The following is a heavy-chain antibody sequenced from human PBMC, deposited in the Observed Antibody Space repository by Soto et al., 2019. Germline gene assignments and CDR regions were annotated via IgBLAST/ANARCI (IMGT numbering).Heavy chain of an antibody. J-gene: IGHJ3*02. CDR3: ARPTYDFGSGYLKDAFYI. Sequence: QVQLVQSGAEVKKPGASVKVSCKASGYTFTSYDINWVRQATGQGLEWMGWMNPNRGNTGYAQKFQGRVTMTRNTTISTAYMELSSLRSEDTAVYYCARPTYDFGSGYLKDAFYIWGQGTMVTVAS. D-gene: IGHD3-3*01. CDR1: GYTFTSYD. V-gene: IGHV1-8*01. CDR2: MNPNRGNT.